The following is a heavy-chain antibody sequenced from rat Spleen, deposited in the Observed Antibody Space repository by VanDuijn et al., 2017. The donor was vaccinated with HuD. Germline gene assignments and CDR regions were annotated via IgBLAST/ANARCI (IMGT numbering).Heavy chain of an antibody. CDR2: IWTGGST. CDR1: GFSLTSYN. J-gene: IGHJ3*01. V-gene: IGHV2-30*01. CDR3: ARGGFDY. Sequence: QVQLKESGPGLVQPSQTLSLTCTVSGFSLTSYNVHWVRQPTGKGLEWMGIIWTGGSTDYNSALKSRLSISRDTSKSQVFLKMNSLQTDDTGTYYCARGGFDYWGQGTLVTVSS.